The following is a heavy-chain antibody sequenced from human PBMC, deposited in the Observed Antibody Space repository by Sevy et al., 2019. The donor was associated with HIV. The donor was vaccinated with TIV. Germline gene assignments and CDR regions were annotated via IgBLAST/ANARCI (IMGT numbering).Heavy chain of an antibody. CDR2: IYYSGST. CDR1: GGSISSYY. CDR3: ARESMVRGVAYYYYYGMDV. V-gene: IGHV4-59*01. Sequence: SETLSLTCTVSGGSISSYYWSWIRQPPGKGLEWIGYIYYSGSTNYNPSLKSRLTISVDTSKNQFSLKLSSVTAADTAVYYCARESMVRGVAYYYYYGMDVWGQGTTVTVSS. J-gene: IGHJ6*02. D-gene: IGHD3-10*01.